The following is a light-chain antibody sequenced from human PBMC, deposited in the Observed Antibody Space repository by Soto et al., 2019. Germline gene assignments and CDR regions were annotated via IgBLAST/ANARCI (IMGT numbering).Light chain of an antibody. J-gene: IGKJ4*01. CDR1: QRVSSSS. CDR2: GAS. Sequence: EIVLSQSPGTLSLSPGERATLSCRASQRVSSSSLAWYQQKPGQAPRLLISGASSRATDIPDRFSGSGSGTDFILTISSLAPEDFAVYFRQQRFSWPLTFGGGTKVDNK. CDR3: QQRFSWPLT. V-gene: IGKV3D-20*02.